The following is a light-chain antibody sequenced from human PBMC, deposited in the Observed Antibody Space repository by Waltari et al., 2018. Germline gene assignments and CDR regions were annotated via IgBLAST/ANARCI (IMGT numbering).Light chain of an antibody. J-gene: IGLJ2*01. CDR3: QVWDSSSDHLV. V-gene: IGLV3-21*03. CDR1: HIVSKS. Sequence: SYVLTKPPSVSVAPGKTARITCRGNHIVSKSVPWDQQKPGQAPVLVVYDDSDRPSGIPERFSGSNSGNTATLTISRVEAGDEADYYCQVWDSSSDHLVYGGGTKLTVL. CDR2: DDS.